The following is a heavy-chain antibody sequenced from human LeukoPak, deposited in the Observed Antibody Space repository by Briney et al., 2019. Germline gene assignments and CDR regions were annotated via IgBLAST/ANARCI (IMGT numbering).Heavy chain of an antibody. CDR3: ASRFLHCSSTSCYTRGYFDY. CDR2: IYYSGST. CDR1: GGSISSSSYY. J-gene: IGHJ4*02. D-gene: IGHD2-2*02. V-gene: IGHV4-39*01. Sequence: SETLSLTCTVSGGSISSSSYYWGWIRQPPGKGLEWIGSIYYSGSTYYNPSLKSRVTISVDTSKNQFSLKLSSVTAADTAVYYCASRFLHCSSTSCYTRGYFDYWGQGTLVTVSS.